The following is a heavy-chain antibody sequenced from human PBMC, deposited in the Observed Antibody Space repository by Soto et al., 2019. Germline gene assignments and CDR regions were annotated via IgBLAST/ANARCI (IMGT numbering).Heavy chain of an antibody. CDR1: GGSITNSGYY. J-gene: IGHJ4*02. D-gene: IGHD3-3*01. CDR3: ARLFGVHNTLPFWLGYFDY. V-gene: IGHV4-39*01. CDR2: IYYSGST. Sequence: SETLSLTCNVSGGSITNSGYYWGWIRQPPGKGLEWIGSIYYSGSTYYSPSLKSRVTISVDTSKNQFSLNLTSVTAADTAIYFCARLFGVHNTLPFWLGYFDYWGQGTLVTVSS.